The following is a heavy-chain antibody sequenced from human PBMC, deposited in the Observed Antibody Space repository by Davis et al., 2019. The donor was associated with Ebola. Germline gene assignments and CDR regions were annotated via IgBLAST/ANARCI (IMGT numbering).Heavy chain of an antibody. D-gene: IGHD3-22*01. CDR2: TSHDGSTT. CDR1: GFPFSNYA. Sequence: GESLKISCAASGFPFSNYAMHWVRQAPDKGLEWVAVTSHDGSTTYYEDSVKGRFTISRDNSKNTLFLQMNNLRTEDTAVYYCAKQERGGYNLIDYWGQGTLVIVSS. V-gene: IGHV3-30*04. J-gene: IGHJ4*02. CDR3: AKQERGGYNLIDY.